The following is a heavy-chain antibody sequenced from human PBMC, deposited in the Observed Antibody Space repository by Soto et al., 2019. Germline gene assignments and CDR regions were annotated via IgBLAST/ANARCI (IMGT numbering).Heavy chain of an antibody. CDR2: ISGSGGST. V-gene: IGHV3-23*01. CDR1: GFTFSSYA. J-gene: IGHJ4*02. D-gene: IGHD3-22*01. Sequence: GGSLRLSCAASGFTFSSYAMSWVRQAPGKGLEWVSAISGSGGSTYYADSVKGRFTISRDNSKNTLYLQMNSLRAEDTAVYYCAKDSYDSSGYYHFDYWGQGTLVTVPQ. CDR3: AKDSYDSSGYYHFDY.